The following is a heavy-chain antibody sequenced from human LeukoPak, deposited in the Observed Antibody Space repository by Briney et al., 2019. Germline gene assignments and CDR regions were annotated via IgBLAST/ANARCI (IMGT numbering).Heavy chain of an antibody. V-gene: IGHV4-30-4*01. D-gene: IGHD3-22*01. CDR3: ARASGYQTNYFDY. Sequence: SETLSLTCTVSGGSISSGDHYWSWIRQPPGQGLEWIGYIYYSGSTYYNPSLKSRVTISVDTSKNQFSLKLSSVTAADTAVYYCARASGYQTNYFDYWGQGTLVTVSS. CDR1: GGSISSGDHY. CDR2: IYYSGST. J-gene: IGHJ4*02.